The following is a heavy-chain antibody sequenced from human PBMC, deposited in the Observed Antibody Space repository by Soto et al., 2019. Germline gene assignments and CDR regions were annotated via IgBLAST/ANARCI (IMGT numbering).Heavy chain of an antibody. CDR1: GYTFTSYG. CDR3: ARNKLPSVAAHYYYYGMDV. Sequence: ASVKVSCKASGYTFTSYGISWVRQAPGHGLEWMGWISAYNGNTNYAQKLQGRVTKTTDTSTSTAFMELRSLRSDDPAVYYCARNKLPSVAAHYYYYGMDVWGQGTTVTAP. V-gene: IGHV1-18*01. J-gene: IGHJ6*02. CDR2: ISAYNGNT. D-gene: IGHD6-13*01.